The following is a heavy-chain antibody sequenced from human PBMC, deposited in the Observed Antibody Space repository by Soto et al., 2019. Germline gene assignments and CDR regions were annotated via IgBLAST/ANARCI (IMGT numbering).Heavy chain of an antibody. CDR2: IYPGDSDT. V-gene: IGHV5-51*01. CDR3: ARQFYYDSSGYPPYYYYGIDV. J-gene: IGHJ6*02. CDR1: GYSFTSYW. Sequence: GESLKISCKGSGYSFTSYWIGWVRQMPGKGLEWMGIIYPGDSDTRYSPSFQGQVTISADKSISTAYLQWSSLKASDTAMYYCARQFYYDSSGYPPYYYYGIDVWGQGTTVTVSS. D-gene: IGHD3-22*01.